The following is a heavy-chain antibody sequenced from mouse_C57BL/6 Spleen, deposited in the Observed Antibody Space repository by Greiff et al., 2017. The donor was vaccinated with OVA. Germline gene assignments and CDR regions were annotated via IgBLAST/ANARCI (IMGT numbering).Heavy chain of an antibody. CDR1: GFTFSSYG. CDR2: ISSGGSYT. D-gene: IGHD3-3*01. Sequence: DVQLVESGGDLVKPGGSLKLSCAASGFTFSSYGMSWVRQTPDKRLEWVATISSGGSYTYYPDSVKGRFTISRDNAKNTLYLQMSSLKSEDTAMYYCARHGDFLYYFDYWGQGTTLTVSS. CDR3: ARHGDFLYYFDY. J-gene: IGHJ2*01. V-gene: IGHV5-6*01.